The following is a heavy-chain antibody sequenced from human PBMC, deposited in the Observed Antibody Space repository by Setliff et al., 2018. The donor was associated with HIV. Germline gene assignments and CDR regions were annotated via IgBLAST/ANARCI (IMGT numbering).Heavy chain of an antibody. CDR3: ARERGSGSYFDY. D-gene: IGHD1-26*01. Sequence: GASVKVSCKASGGTFSSYAISWVRQAPGQGLEWMGGIIPILGIANYAQKFQGRVTITADESTSTAYMGLSSLRSEDTAVYYCARERGSGSYFDYWGQGTLVTVSS. CDR2: IIPILGIA. V-gene: IGHV1-69*10. CDR1: GGTFSSYA. J-gene: IGHJ4*02.